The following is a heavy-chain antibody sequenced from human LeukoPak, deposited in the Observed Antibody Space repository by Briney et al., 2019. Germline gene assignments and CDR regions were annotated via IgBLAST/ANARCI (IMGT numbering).Heavy chain of an antibody. CDR3: AKIASKAVISAEFDY. CDR1: QFTFNSYS. V-gene: IGHV3-23*01. CDR2: ISGSGTRT. J-gene: IGHJ4*02. Sequence: GGSLRLSCADSQFTFNSYSMNWVRQAPGKGLEWVSAISGSGTRTYYADSVKGRFTISRDNSRDTLYLQVNSLRAEDTAVYYCAKIASKAVISAEFDYWGQGTLVTVSS. D-gene: IGHD3-16*02.